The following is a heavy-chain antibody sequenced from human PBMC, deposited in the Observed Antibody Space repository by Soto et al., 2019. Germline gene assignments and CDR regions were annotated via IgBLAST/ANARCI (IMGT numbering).Heavy chain of an antibody. CDR1: GFTVSSNY. Sequence: GGSLRLSCAASGFTVSSNYMSWVRQAPGKGLEWVSVIYSGGSTYYADSVKGRFTISRDNSKNTLYLQMNSLRAEDTAVYYCARGGAYIVATIYYYYYMDVWGKGTTVTVSS. CDR3: ARGGAYIVATIYYYYYMDV. CDR2: IYSGGST. D-gene: IGHD5-12*01. V-gene: IGHV3-66*01. J-gene: IGHJ6*03.